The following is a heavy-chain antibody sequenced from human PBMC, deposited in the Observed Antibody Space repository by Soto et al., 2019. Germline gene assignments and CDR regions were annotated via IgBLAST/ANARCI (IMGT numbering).Heavy chain of an antibody. V-gene: IGHV3-30-3*01. Sequence: GGSLRLSCAASGFTFSSYAMHWVRQAPGKGLEWVAVISYDGSNKYYADSVKGRFTISRDNSKNTLYLQMNSLRAEDTAVYYCARQSVYYDSSGYPPDMYYFDYWGQGTLVTVSS. D-gene: IGHD3-22*01. CDR1: GFTFSSYA. CDR2: ISYDGSNK. J-gene: IGHJ4*02. CDR3: ARQSVYYDSSGYPPDMYYFDY.